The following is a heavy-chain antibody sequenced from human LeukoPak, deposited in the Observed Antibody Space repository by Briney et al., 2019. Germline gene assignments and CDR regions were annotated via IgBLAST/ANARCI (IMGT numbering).Heavy chain of an antibody. D-gene: IGHD3-3*01. CDR2: IYHSGST. Sequence: SETLSLTCTVSGYSISSGYYWGWIRQPPGKGLEWIGSIYHSGSTYYNPSLKSRVTISVDTSKNQFSLKLSSVTAADTAVYYCARGETYYDFWSGYPPSYYYYYMDVWGKGTTVTVSS. CDR1: GYSISSGYY. J-gene: IGHJ6*03. CDR3: ARGETYYDFWSGYPPSYYYYYMDV. V-gene: IGHV4-38-2*02.